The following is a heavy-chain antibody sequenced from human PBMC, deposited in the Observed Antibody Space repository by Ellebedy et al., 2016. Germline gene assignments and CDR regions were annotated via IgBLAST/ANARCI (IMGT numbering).Heavy chain of an antibody. CDR2: IKQDGSEK. CDR3: ARDLIVLVPAATSPFAN. D-gene: IGHD2-2*01. J-gene: IGHJ4*02. V-gene: IGHV3-7*01. Sequence: GGSLRLXXAGAGITLSSYWMTWVRQAPGKGLEWVANIKQDGSEKYYVDSVKGRFTISRDNAKNSLYLQMNSLRAEDTAVYYCARDLIVLVPAATSPFANWGQGTLVTVSS. CDR1: GITLSSYW.